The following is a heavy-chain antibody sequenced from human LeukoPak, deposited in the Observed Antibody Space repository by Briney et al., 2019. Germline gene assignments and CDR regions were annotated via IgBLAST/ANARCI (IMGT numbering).Heavy chain of an antibody. D-gene: IGHD3-22*01. V-gene: IGHV3-30-3*01. CDR2: ISYDGSNK. CDR1: GFTFSSYW. CDR3: AREGRESSGYDY. J-gene: IGHJ4*02. Sequence: GGSLRLSCAASGFTFSSYWMSWVRQAPGKGLEWVAVISYDGSNKYYADSVKGRFTISRDNSKNTLYLQMNSLRAEDTAVYHCAREGRESSGYDYWGQGTLVTVSS.